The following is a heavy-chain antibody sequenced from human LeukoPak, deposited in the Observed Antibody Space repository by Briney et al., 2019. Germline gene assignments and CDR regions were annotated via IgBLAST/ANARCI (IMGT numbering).Heavy chain of an antibody. V-gene: IGHV3-74*03. CDR2: IKSDGTGI. J-gene: IGHJ4*02. Sequence: SGGSLRLSCTASGFTFSDYWMYWVRQAPGKGLVWVSRIKSDGTGILYEDFAEGRFTISRDNAKNALYLQMTSLREEDTAVYYCVRGQTIDYWGQGILVTVPS. CDR1: GFTFSDYW. CDR3: VRGQTIDY. D-gene: IGHD3-10*01.